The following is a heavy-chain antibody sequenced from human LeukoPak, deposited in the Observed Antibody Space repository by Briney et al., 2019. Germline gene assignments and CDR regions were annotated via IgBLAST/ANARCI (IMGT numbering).Heavy chain of an antibody. J-gene: IGHJ4*02. CDR1: GFTFDDYA. V-gene: IGHV3-43*02. Sequence: QTGGSLRLSCAASGFTFDDYAMHWVRQAPGKGLEWVSLTSGDGGSTYYADSVKGRFTISRDNSKNSLYLQMNSLRTEDTALYYCAKSLDKGPRGYQEYFDYWGQGTLVTVSS. CDR3: AKSLDKGPRGYQEYFDY. CDR2: TSGDGGST. D-gene: IGHD3-22*01.